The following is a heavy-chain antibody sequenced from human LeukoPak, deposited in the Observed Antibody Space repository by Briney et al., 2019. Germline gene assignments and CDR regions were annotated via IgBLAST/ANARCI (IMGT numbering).Heavy chain of an antibody. D-gene: IGHD3-10*01. CDR2: INPNSGGT. CDR1: GYTFTGYY. CDR3: ARGGVWFGESSYFDY. Sequence: ASVTVSCKASGYTFTGYYMHWVRQAPGQGLEWMGWINPNSGGTNYAQKFQGRVTMTRDTSISTAYMELSRLRSDDTAVYYCARGGVWFGESSYFDYWGQGTLVTVSS. V-gene: IGHV1-2*02. J-gene: IGHJ4*02.